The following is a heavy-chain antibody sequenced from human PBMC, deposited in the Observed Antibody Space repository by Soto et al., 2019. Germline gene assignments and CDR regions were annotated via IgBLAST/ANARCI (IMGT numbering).Heavy chain of an antibody. J-gene: IGHJ4*02. CDR3: LRGNSGYGNFDY. CDR1: GFTFSSYW. D-gene: IGHD5-12*01. V-gene: IGHV3-74*01. Sequence: PGGSLRLSCAASGFTFSSYWMHWVRQDPGKGLVWASRIKGDGSETNYADSVKGRFTISRDNAKNTLYLQLNSLRAEDTAVYYCLRGNSGYGNFDYWGQGTRVTVSS. CDR2: IKGDGSET.